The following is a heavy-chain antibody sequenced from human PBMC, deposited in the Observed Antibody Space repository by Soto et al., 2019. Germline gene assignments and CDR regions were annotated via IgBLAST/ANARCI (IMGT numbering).Heavy chain of an antibody. D-gene: IGHD3-3*01. CDR2: MNPNSGNT. J-gene: IGHJ6*02. CDR3: ARGRSTIFGVVVGMDV. Sequence: ASVKVSCKASGYTFTSYDINWVRQATGQGLEWMGWMNPNSGNTGYAQKFQGRVTMTRNTSISAAYMELSSLRSEDTAVYYCARGRSTIFGVVVGMDVWGQGTTVTVSS. CDR1: GYTFTSYD. V-gene: IGHV1-8*01.